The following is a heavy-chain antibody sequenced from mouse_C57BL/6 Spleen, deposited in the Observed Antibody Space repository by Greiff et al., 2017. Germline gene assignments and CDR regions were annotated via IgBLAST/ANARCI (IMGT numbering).Heavy chain of an antibody. CDR2: IDPEDGEI. CDR1: GFNIKDYY. D-gene: IGHD2-1*01. J-gene: IGHJ4*01. Sequence: VQLQQSGAELVKPGASVKLSCTASGFNIKDYYMHWVKQRTEQGLEWIGRIDPEDGEIKYAPKCQGKSTITAATSTNTAYLQLSSLTSEDTAVYYCARSVLIYYGKAMDYWGQGTSVTVSS. V-gene: IGHV14-2*01. CDR3: ARSVLIYYGKAMDY.